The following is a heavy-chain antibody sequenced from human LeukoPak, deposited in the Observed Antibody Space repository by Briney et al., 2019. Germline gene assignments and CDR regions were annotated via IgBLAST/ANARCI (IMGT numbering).Heavy chain of an antibody. Sequence: GGSLRLSCAASGFTFSSYWMHWVRHAPGKGLVWVSRINSDGSSTIYADSVKGRFTISRDNAKNTLYLQMNSLRAEDTAVYYCARDSSLLGYGMDVWGQGTTVTVSS. V-gene: IGHV3-74*01. CDR1: GFTFSSYW. J-gene: IGHJ6*02. CDR2: INSDGSST. D-gene: IGHD2-2*01. CDR3: ARDSSLLGYGMDV.